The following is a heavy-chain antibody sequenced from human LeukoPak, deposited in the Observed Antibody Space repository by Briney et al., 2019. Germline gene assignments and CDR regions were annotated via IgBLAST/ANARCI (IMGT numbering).Heavy chain of an antibody. CDR2: IYTSGNT. CDR1: GGSISSGGYY. CDR3: ASRKLGNDY. J-gene: IGHJ4*02. V-gene: IGHV4-61*02. D-gene: IGHD7-27*01. Sequence: SETLSLTCTVSGGSISSGGYYWSWIRQPAGKGLEWIGRIYTSGNTNYNPSLKSRATISVDTSKNQFSLELSSVTAADTAVYYCASRKLGNDYWGQGTLVTVSS.